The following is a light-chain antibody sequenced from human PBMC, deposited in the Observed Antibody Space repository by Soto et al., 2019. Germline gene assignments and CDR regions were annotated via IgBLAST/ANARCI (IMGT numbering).Light chain of an antibody. Sequence: DIQLTQSPSFLYASVGDRVTITCRASQGISTYLAWYQQRPGKAPKLLIYDAATLESGVPSRFSGSASGTEFTLTISSLQPDDFGTYYCQQYSSYPYTFGQGTKLEIK. CDR1: QGISTY. CDR2: DAA. J-gene: IGKJ2*01. CDR3: QQYSSYPYT. V-gene: IGKV1-9*01.